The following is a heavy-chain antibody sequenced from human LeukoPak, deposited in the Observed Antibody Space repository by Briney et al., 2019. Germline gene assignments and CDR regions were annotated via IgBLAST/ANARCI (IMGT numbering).Heavy chain of an antibody. CDR3: ARESFSGSGGLNWFAP. Sequence: ASVKVSCKASGYTFTGYYMHWVRQAPGQGLEWMGWINPNSGGTNYAQKFQARVIMTRDTFINTAYMELRRLRYDDTAMYFCARESFSGSGGLNWFAPWGQGTLVTVSA. D-gene: IGHD3-10*01. CDR1: GYTFTGYY. V-gene: IGHV1-2*02. J-gene: IGHJ5*02. CDR2: INPNSGGT.